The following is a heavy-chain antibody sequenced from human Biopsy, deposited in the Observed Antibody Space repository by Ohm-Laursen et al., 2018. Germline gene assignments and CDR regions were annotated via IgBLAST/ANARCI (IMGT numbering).Heavy chain of an antibody. Sequence: ASVKVSCKASGYSFTSYYMHWVRQAPGQGLEWMGMINPSGSTTSYPQIFQGRVTMTRDTSKSTVYMELSSLRSADTAVYFCARNTGWYGDLYYFDYWGQGTLVTDSS. J-gene: IGHJ4*02. D-gene: IGHD6-19*01. CDR3: ARNTGWYGDLYYFDY. CDR1: GYSFTSYY. CDR2: INPSGSTT. V-gene: IGHV1-46*01.